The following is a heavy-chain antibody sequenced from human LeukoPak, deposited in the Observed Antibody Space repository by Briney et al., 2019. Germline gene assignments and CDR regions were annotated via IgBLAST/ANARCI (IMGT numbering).Heavy chain of an antibody. D-gene: IGHD3-16*01. CDR1: GLTLSSYG. CDR3: ASMTDLNDY. V-gene: IGHV3-30*19. Sequence: PGGSLRLSCAPSGLTLSSYGMHSVRQAPRERLECVAVISYDGSNKYYVDSVKGRFTNSRDNSKNTLDLQMNSLRAEDMAVYYCASMTDLNDYWGQGTLVTVSS. CDR2: ISYDGSNK. J-gene: IGHJ4*02.